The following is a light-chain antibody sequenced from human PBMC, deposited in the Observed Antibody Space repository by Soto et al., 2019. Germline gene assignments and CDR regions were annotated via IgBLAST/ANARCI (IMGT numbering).Light chain of an antibody. Sequence: DIQLTQSPSFLSASVGDGVTITCRASQGINNFLAWYQQLPGRAPKLLIHTASILQRGVPSRFSGSGSGTEFTLSISSLQPEDFAAYYCQQLHIYPLTFGPGTKVDI. J-gene: IGKJ3*01. V-gene: IGKV1-9*01. CDR1: QGINNF. CDR3: QQLHIYPLT. CDR2: TAS.